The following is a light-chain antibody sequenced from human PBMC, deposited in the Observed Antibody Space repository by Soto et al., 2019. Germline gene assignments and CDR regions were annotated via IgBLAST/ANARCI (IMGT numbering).Light chain of an antibody. CDR2: KAS. CDR1: QSINTW. V-gene: IGKV1-5*03. CDR3: QQYNSYWT. Sequence: DIPMTQFPSTLSASVGDRVTITCRASQSINTWLAWYQQKPGKAPKLLIHKASNLQSGVPSRFSGSGSETEFTLTISSLQPDDFATYYCQQYNSYWTFGQGTRVEIK. J-gene: IGKJ1*01.